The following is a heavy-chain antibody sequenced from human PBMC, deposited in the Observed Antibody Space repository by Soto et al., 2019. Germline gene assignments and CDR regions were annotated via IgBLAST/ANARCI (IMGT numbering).Heavy chain of an antibody. Sequence: SEALSLTCTVSGGSISSYYWSWSLQAAGKGLEWIGRIYTSGSTNYNPSLKSRVTMSVDTSKNQFSLKLSSVTAADTAVYYCARACSSNSCYDVFDYWGQGTLVTVSS. CDR3: ARACSSNSCYDVFDY. V-gene: IGHV4-4*07. J-gene: IGHJ4*02. CDR2: IYTSGST. D-gene: IGHD2-2*01. CDR1: GGSISSYY.